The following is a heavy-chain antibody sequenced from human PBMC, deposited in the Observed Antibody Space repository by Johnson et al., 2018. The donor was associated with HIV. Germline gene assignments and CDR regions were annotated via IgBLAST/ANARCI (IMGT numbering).Heavy chain of an antibody. CDR3: ARDGGETVVGSGAFDI. D-gene: IGHD4-23*01. CDR2: ISRSGSTI. J-gene: IGHJ3*02. Sequence: MLLVESGGGVVQPGRSLRLSCTASGFTFSSYGIHWVRQAPGKGLEWVSYISRSGSTIYYADSVKGRFTISRDNSKNTLYLQMNSLTADDTAVYYCARDGGETVVGSGAFDIWGQGTMVTVSS. V-gene: IGHV3-48*01. CDR1: GFTFSSYG.